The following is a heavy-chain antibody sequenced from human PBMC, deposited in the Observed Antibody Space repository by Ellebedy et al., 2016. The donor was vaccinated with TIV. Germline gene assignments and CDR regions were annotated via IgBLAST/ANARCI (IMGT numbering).Heavy chain of an antibody. V-gene: IGHV3-23*01. CDR2: VGGGDDRT. D-gene: IGHD2-2*01. CDR3: AKGQTASFFSVFDS. CDR1: GFSVSDKD. J-gene: IGHJ5*01. Sequence: PGGSLRLSCAASGFSVSDKDMSWVRQAPGKGLEWVSVVGGGDDRTFYADAVKGRFTIPRDNSKNTVSLQRQSLRAEDTALYYYAKGQTASFFSVFDSWGQGTLVTVSS.